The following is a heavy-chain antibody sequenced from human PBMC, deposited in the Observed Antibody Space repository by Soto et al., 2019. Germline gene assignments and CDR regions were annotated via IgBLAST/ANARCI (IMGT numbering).Heavy chain of an antibody. J-gene: IGHJ5*02. D-gene: IGHD6-13*01. CDR1: GYTFTSYD. CDR2: MNPNSGNT. V-gene: IGHV1-8*01. Sequence: QVQLVQSGAEVKKPGASVKVSCKASGYTFTSYDINWVRQATGQGLEWMGWMNPNSGNTGYAQKFQGRVTMTRTTSISTAYMGLSSLRSEDTAVYYCARERSAAGTGWFDPWGQGTLVTVSS. CDR3: ARERSAAGTGWFDP.